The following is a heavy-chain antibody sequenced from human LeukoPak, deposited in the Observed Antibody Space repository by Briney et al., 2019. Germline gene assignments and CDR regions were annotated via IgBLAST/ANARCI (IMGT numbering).Heavy chain of an antibody. CDR2: ISAYNGNT. V-gene: IGHV1-18*01. J-gene: IGHJ4*02. D-gene: IGHD2-2*01. CDR1: GYTFTSYG. CDR3: ARDQRAYCSSTSCPFDY. Sequence: ASVKVSCKASGYTFTSYGISWVRQAPGQGLEWMGWISAYNGNTNYAQKLQGRVTMTTDTSTSTAYMELRSLRSDDTAMYYCARDQRAYCSSTSCPFDYWGQGTLVTVSS.